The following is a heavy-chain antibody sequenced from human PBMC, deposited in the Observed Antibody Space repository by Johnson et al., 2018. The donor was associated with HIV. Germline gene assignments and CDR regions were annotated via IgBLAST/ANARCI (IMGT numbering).Heavy chain of an antibody. CDR1: GFTFSSYA. J-gene: IGHJ3*02. V-gene: IGHV3-30*14. Sequence: QVQLVESGGGVVQPGRSLRLSCAASGFTFSSYAMHWVRQAPGKGLEWVAVISYDGSHKSYADSVKGRFTIARDNAKNTLYHQRGSLRAEDMAVDYCAREEEGRWLQLHAFDIWGQGTMVTVSS. CDR3: AREEEGRWLQLHAFDI. D-gene: IGHD5-24*01. CDR2: ISYDGSHK.